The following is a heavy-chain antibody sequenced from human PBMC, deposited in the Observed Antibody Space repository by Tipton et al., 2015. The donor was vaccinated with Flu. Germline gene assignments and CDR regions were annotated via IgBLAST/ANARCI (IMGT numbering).Heavy chain of an antibody. J-gene: IGHJ4*02. D-gene: IGHD6-13*01. CDR3: AKGHSGYSSSWYGDY. CDR2: IISSGSTI. V-gene: IGHV3-48*03. Sequence: SLRLSCAASGFTFSSYEMNWVRQAPGKGLEWVSYIISSGSTIYYADSVKGRFTISRDNAKDSLYLQMNSLRAEGTALYYCAKGHSGYSSSWYGDYWGQGTLVTVSS. CDR1: GFTFSSYE.